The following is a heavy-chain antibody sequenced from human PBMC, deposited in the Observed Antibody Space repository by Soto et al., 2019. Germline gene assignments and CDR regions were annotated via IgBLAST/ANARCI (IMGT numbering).Heavy chain of an antibody. CDR2: IYYSGST. J-gene: IGHJ4*02. CDR1: GGSISSGDYY. CDR3: ARVFYDYYDSSGFFDY. D-gene: IGHD3-22*01. V-gene: IGHV4-30-4*01. Sequence: PSETLSLTCTVSGGSISSGDYYWSWIRQPPGKGLEWIGYIYYSGSTYYNPSLKSRVTISVDTSKNQFSLKLSSVTAADTAVYYCARVFYDYYDSSGFFDYWGQGTLVTVSS.